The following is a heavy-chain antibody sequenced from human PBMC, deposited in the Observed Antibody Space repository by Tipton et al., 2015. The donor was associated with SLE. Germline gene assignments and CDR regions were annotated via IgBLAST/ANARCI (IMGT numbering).Heavy chain of an antibody. J-gene: IGHJ2*01. CDR3: ARHEAAPGTAGWFFDL. Sequence: TLSLTCAVYGGSLSDYCWSWIRQPPGKGLEWIGEINENGRATYNPSLKSRVTISVGTSRNQLSLNLRSATAADTAVYYCARHEAAPGTAGWFFDLWGRGTLVTVSS. V-gene: IGHV4-34*01. D-gene: IGHD6-13*01. CDR2: INENGRA. CDR1: GGSLSDYC.